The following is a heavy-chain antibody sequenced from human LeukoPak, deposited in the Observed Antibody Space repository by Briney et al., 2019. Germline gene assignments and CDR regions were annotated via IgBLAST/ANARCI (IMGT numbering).Heavy chain of an antibody. CDR3: AIERTSYDFWSGLYDY. D-gene: IGHD3-3*01. V-gene: IGHV3-33*01. CDR2: VWYDGNNK. CDR1: GFSFSSYA. Sequence: GGSLRLSCAAYGFSFSSYAMHWVRQAPGKGLEWAAVVWYDGNNKYYADSVEGRFTISRDNSKNNLYLQMDSLRAEDTAVYYCAIERTSYDFWSGLYDYWGQGTLVTVSS. J-gene: IGHJ4*02.